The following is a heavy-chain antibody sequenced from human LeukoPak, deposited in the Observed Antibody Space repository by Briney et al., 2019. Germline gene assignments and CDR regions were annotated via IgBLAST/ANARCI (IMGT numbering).Heavy chain of an antibody. CDR2: IYYRGTT. CDR1: GGSISSSSYY. J-gene: IGHJ4*02. CDR3: ARAGDGY. Sequence: PSETLSLTCTVSGGSISSSSYYWGWIRQPPGKGLEWIGSIYYRGTTYYNPSLKSRVIISVDTSKNQFSLKLSSVTVADTAMYYCARAGDGYWGQGTLVIVSS. V-gene: IGHV4-39*07. D-gene: IGHD5-24*01.